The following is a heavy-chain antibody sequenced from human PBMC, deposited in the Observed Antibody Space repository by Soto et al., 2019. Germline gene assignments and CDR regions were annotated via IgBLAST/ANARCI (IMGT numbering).Heavy chain of an antibody. CDR2: ISSSSSYI. J-gene: IGHJ6*04. CDR1: GFTFSSYS. CDR3: ALRHYYGSGSYRPTVMDV. D-gene: IGHD3-10*01. V-gene: IGHV3-21*01. Sequence: GGSLRLSCAASGFTFSSYSMNWVRQAPGKGLEWVSSISSSSSYIYYADSVKGRFTISRDNAKNSLYLQMNSLRAEDTAVYYCALRHYYGSGSYRPTVMDVWGKGTTVTVSS.